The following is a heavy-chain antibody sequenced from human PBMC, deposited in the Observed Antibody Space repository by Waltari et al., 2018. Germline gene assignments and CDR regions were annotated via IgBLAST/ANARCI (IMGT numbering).Heavy chain of an antibody. V-gene: IGHV3-74*01. CDR1: GFTFCSYW. CDR3: ARGGYYAMDV. J-gene: IGHJ6*02. Sequence: EVQLVESGGGLVQPGGSLRLSCPASGFTFCSYWLRWVRQAPGKGLVLVSDIKTDGSATNYADSVKGRFTISRDNAKNTLFLQMNSLTAEDTAVYYCARGGYYAMDVWGQGTTVTVSS. D-gene: IGHD3-16*01. CDR2: IKTDGSAT.